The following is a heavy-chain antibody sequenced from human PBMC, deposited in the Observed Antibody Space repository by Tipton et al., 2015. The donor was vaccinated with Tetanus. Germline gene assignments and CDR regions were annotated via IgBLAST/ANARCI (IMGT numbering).Heavy chain of an antibody. CDR3: ARVRLYSSGWAEYFQH. V-gene: IGHV1-18*01. D-gene: IGHD6-19*01. CDR2: ISAYNGNT. J-gene: IGHJ1*01. CDR1: GYTFTSYG. Sequence: QSGAEVKKPGASVKVSCKASGYTFTSYGISWVRQAPGQGLEWMGWISAYNGNTNYAQKLQGRVTMTTDTSTSTAYVELRSLRSDDTAVYYCARVRLYSSGWAEYFQHWGQGTLVTVSS.